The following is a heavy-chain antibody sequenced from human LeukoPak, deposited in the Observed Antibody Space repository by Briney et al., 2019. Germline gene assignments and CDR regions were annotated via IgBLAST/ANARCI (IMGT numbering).Heavy chain of an antibody. Sequence: GGSLRLSCAASGFTLSSYSMNWVRQAPGKGLEWFSSISSSSSYIYYADSVKGRFTISRDNAKNSLYLQMNSLRAEDTAVYYCARDLNYGSRTFDYWGQGTLVTVSS. CDR1: GFTLSSYS. J-gene: IGHJ4*02. D-gene: IGHD3-10*01. CDR2: ISSSSSYI. V-gene: IGHV3-21*01. CDR3: ARDLNYGSRTFDY.